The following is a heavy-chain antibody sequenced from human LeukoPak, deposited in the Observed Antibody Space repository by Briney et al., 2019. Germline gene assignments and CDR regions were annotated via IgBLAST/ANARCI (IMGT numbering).Heavy chain of an antibody. CDR1: GYTFTSNY. D-gene: IGHD5-18*01. Sequence: ASVKVSCKASGYTFTSNYIHWVRQAPGPGLEWMGMIYPRDGSTSYAQKIQRRVTVTRDTSTSTVHMELSGLKSEDTAVYYCARDPGYSYGYAGYNFDYWGQGTLVTVSS. CDR2: IYPRDGST. CDR3: ARDPGYSYGYAGYNFDY. V-gene: IGHV1-46*01. J-gene: IGHJ4*02.